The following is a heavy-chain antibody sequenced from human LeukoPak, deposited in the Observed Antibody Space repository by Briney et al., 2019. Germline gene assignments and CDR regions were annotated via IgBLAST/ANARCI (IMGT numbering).Heavy chain of an antibody. CDR3: ASLDTYYYDSSGY. CDR2: INHSGST. D-gene: IGHD3-22*01. CDR1: GGSFSGYF. Sequence: SETLSLTCAVYGGSFSGYFWSWIRQPPGKGLEWIGEINHSGSTNYNPSLKSRVTISVDTSKNQFSLKLSSVTAADTAVYYCASLDTYYYDSSGYWSQGTLVTVSS. V-gene: IGHV4-34*01. J-gene: IGHJ4*02.